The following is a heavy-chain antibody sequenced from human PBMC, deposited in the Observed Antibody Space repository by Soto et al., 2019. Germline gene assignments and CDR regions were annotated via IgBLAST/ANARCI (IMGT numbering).Heavy chain of an antibody. CDR3: ARGYSSSSENAFDI. CDR2: IGTAGDP. J-gene: IGHJ3*02. D-gene: IGHD6-6*01. CDR1: GFTFSSYD. V-gene: IGHV3-13*05. Sequence: GGSLRLSCAASGFTFSSYDMHWVRQAPGKGLEWVSAIGTAGDPYYPGSVKGRFTISRENAKNSLYLQMNSLRAGDTAVYYCARGYSSSSENAFDIWGQGTMVTVSS.